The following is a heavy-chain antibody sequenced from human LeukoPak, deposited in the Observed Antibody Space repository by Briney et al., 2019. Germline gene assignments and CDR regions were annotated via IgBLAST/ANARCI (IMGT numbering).Heavy chain of an antibody. D-gene: IGHD6-13*01. CDR3: AKDRYSSSWSWIDY. J-gene: IGHJ4*02. CDR2: IWYDGSNK. V-gene: IGHV3-33*06. Sequence: PGGSLRLSCAASGFTFSSYSMNWVRQAPGKGLEWVAVIWYDGSNKYYADSVKGRFTISRDNSKNTLYLQMNSLRAEDTAVYYCAKDRYSSSWSWIDYWGQGTLVTVSS. CDR1: GFTFSSYS.